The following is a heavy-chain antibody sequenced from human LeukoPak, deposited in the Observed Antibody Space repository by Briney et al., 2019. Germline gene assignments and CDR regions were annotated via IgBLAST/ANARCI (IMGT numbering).Heavy chain of an antibody. V-gene: IGHV1-2*02. CDR3: ARVEYCTKGVCINFDL. D-gene: IGHD2-8*01. J-gene: IGHJ4*02. CDR1: VDTFTGPY. Sequence: ASVKVSCKASVDTFTGPYIHWRRQAPAQRPEGRGWINPNSGGTKYAQKFQGRVTVTRDTTTSTAYMELSGLRADDTAAYYCARVEYCTKGVCINFDLWGQGTLVTVSS. CDR2: INPNSGGT.